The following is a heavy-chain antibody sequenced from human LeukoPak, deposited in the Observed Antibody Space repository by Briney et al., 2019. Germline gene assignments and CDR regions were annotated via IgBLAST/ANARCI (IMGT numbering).Heavy chain of an antibody. CDR3: ARDLAGIAAAGTGDY. Sequence: GRSLRLSCAASGFTFSSYAMHWVRQAPGKGLEWVAVISYDGSNKYYADSVKGRFTISRDNSKNTLYLQMNSLRAEDTAVYYCARDLAGIAAAGTGDYWGQGTLVTVSS. CDR1: GFTFSSYA. CDR2: ISYDGSNK. J-gene: IGHJ4*02. V-gene: IGHV3-30-3*01. D-gene: IGHD6-13*01.